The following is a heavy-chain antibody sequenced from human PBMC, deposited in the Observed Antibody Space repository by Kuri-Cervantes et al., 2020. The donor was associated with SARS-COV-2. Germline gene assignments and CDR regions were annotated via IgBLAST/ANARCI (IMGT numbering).Heavy chain of an antibody. Sequence: SETLSLTCIVSGVAIDSNSYYWVWIRQPPGKGLEWIGGIYYSGSTYHNPSLKSRVTISVDTSKNQFSLKLSSVTAADTAVYYCARGRTVTTFYGIRQWFDPWGQGTLVTVSS. D-gene: IGHD4-11*01. CDR1: GVAIDSNSYY. J-gene: IGHJ5*02. V-gene: IGHV4-39*07. CDR3: ARGRTVTTFYGIRQWFDP. CDR2: IYYSGST.